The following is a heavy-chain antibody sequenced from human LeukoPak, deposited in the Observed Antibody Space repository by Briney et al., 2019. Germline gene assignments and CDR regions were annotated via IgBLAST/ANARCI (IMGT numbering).Heavy chain of an antibody. Sequence: SSETLSLTCTVSGGSISSSSYYWGWIRQPPGKGLEWIGSIYYSGSTYYNPSLKSRVTISVDTSKNQFSLKLSSVTAADTAVYYRARGVGVRFLEWLYLPGAFDIWGQGTMVTVSS. CDR3: ARGVGVRFLEWLYLPGAFDI. CDR1: GGSISSSSYY. V-gene: IGHV4-39*01. D-gene: IGHD3-3*01. J-gene: IGHJ3*02. CDR2: IYYSGST.